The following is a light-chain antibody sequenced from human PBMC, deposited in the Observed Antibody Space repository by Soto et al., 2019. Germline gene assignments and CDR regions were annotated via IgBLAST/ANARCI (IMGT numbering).Light chain of an antibody. CDR2: AAS. CDR3: QQTFGMPFT. V-gene: IGKV1-39*01. CDR1: QIINSH. Sequence: DIQMTQSPLSLSASVGDRVTITCRASQIINSHLNWYQQKSGKAPKLLIYAASTLQTGVPSRFSGSGSGTDFSLTISSLRPEDFASYYCQQTFGMPFTFGQGTNMEIK. J-gene: IGKJ2*01.